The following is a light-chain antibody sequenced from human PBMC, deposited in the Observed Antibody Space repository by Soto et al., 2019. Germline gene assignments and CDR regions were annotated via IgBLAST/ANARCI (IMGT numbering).Light chain of an antibody. CDR1: SSDVGAYNY. CDR3: SSYTSTSTYV. J-gene: IGLJ1*01. Sequence: QSALTQPASVSGPPGQSITISCTGTSSDVGAYNYVSWYQQYPGKAPRLIIYHVSNLPSGVSDRFSGSKSGSSASLTISGLQAEDEADYYCSSYTSTSTYVFGTGTKL. CDR2: HVS. V-gene: IGLV2-14*01.